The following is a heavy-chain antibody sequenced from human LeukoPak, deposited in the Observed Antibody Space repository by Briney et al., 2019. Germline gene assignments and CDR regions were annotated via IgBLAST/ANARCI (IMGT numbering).Heavy chain of an antibody. CDR3: AGPRDYGGNQYYFDY. V-gene: IGHV6-1*01. Sequence: SQTLSLTCAISGDSVSSNSAARNWIRQSPSRGLEWLGRTYYRSKWYSDYAVSVKSRITINPDTSKNQFSLQLNSVTPEDTAVYYCAGPRDYGGNQYYFDYWGQGTLVTVSS. J-gene: IGHJ4*02. D-gene: IGHD4-23*01. CDR1: GDSVSSNSAA. CDR2: TYYRSKWYS.